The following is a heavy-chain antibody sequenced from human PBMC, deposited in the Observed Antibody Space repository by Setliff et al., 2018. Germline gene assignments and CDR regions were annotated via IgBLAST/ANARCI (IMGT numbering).Heavy chain of an antibody. Sequence: ASVKVSCKASGYTFTGYYMHWVRQAPGQGLEWMGWINPNSGGTNYAQKLQGRVTMTTDTSASTAYMELSSLRSEDTAVYYCAREASGTVVTYYFDYWGQGTLVTVSS. CDR3: AREASGTVVTYYFDY. D-gene: IGHD2-21*02. J-gene: IGHJ4*02. CDR1: GYTFTGYY. V-gene: IGHV1-2*02. CDR2: INPNSGGT.